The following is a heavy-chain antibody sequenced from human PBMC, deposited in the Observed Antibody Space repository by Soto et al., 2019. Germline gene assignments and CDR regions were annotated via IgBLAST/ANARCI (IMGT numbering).Heavy chain of an antibody. J-gene: IGHJ5*01. CDR1: AGSFIGCY. V-gene: IGHV4-34*01. CDR3: ARGQIVLVPAAIQEWFDS. CDR2: INHSGST. Sequence: PSETLSLTCAVYAGSFIGCYWSWFLHPPGKGLEWIGEINHSGSTNYNPSLKSRVTISVDTSKNQFSLKLSSVTAADTAVYYCARGQIVLVPAAIQEWFDSWGQGTLVTVSS. D-gene: IGHD2-2*01.